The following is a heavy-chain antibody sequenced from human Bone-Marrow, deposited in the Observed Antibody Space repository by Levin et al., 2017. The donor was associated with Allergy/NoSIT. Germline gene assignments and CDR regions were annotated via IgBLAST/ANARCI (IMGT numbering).Heavy chain of an antibody. D-gene: IGHD3-10*01. Sequence: SGGSLRLSCTGSGYSFTNYWITWVRQMPGKGLEWMGRIDPSDSYTDYSPSFQGHVTISADKSISTTYLHWTSLTASDTAIYYCASLRGSGSYYPDCWGQGTLVTVSS. CDR2: IDPSDSYT. CDR3: ASLRGSGSYYPDC. V-gene: IGHV5-10-1*01. CDR1: GYSFTNYW. J-gene: IGHJ4*02.